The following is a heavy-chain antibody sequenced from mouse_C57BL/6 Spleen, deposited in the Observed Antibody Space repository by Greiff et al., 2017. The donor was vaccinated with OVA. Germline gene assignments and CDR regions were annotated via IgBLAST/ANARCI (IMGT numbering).Heavy chain of an antibody. CDR3: AKSVGGYYAMDY. CDR2: IYPSDSET. CDR1: GYTFTSYW. D-gene: IGHD1-1*02. V-gene: IGHV1-61*01. Sequence: QVQLQQPGAELVRPGSSVKLSCKASGYTFTSYWMDWVKQRPGQGLEWIGNIYPSDSETHYNQKFKDKATLTVDKSSSTAYMQLSSLTSEDSAVYYCAKSVGGYYAMDYWGQGTSVTVSS. J-gene: IGHJ4*01.